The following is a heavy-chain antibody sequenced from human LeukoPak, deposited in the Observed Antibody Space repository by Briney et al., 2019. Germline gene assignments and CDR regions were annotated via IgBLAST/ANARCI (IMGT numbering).Heavy chain of an antibody. J-gene: IGHJ4*02. CDR3: ARGDYDSSGYYEV. CDR1: GFSFSDYS. Sequence: PGGSLRLSCAASGFSFSDYSMSWIHQAPGKGLECISYRSSSSYTNYAGSVKGRFTISRDNAKNSLYLQMNSLRAEDTAVYYCARGDYDSSGYYEVWGQGTLVTVSS. CDR2: RSSSSYT. V-gene: IGHV3-11*05. D-gene: IGHD3-22*01.